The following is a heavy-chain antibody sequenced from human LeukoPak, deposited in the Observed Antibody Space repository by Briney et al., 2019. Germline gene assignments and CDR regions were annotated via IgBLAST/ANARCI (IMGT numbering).Heavy chain of an antibody. J-gene: IGHJ5*02. Sequence: GGSLRLSCAASGFTFSSYAMTWVRQAPGEGLEWASAISGSGAYTQYADSVKGRFTISRDNSKNALFLQMNSLRAEDTAVYYCARPFRQFDSSSSYYWFDLWGRGTVVTVSS. D-gene: IGHD3-22*01. V-gene: IGHV3-23*01. CDR2: ISGSGAYT. CDR1: GFTFSSYA. CDR3: ARPFRQFDSSSSYYWFDL.